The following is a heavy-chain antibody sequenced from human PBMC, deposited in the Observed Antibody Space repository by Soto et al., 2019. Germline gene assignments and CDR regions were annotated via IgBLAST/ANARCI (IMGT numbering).Heavy chain of an antibody. Sequence: QVQLVESGGGVVQPGRSLRLSCAASGFTFSSYGMHWVRQAPGKGLEWVAVISSDGGNKYHADSVKGRFTISRDNSKNTLYLQMNSLRAEDTAVYYCAKDSGRGSADYYFDYWGQGTLVTVSS. CDR3: AKDSGRGSADYYFDY. V-gene: IGHV3-30*18. CDR1: GFTFSSYG. CDR2: ISSDGGNK. D-gene: IGHD3-10*01. J-gene: IGHJ4*02.